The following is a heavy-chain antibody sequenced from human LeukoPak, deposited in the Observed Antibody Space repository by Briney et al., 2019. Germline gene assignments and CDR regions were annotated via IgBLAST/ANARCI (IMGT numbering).Heavy chain of an antibody. V-gene: IGHV3-30*02. D-gene: IGHD3-10*01. CDR1: GFTFSSYG. CDR3: ARERARGQVSYNWFDP. Sequence: GGSLRLSCAASGFTFSSYGMHWVRQAPGKGLEWVAFIRYDGSNKYYADSVKGRFTISRDNSKNTLYLQMNSLRAEDTAVYYCARERARGQVSYNWFDPWGQGTLVTVSS. J-gene: IGHJ5*02. CDR2: IRYDGSNK.